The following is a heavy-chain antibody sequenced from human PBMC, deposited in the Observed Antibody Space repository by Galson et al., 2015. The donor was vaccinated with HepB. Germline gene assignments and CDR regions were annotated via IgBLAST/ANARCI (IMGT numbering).Heavy chain of an antibody. V-gene: IGHV5-10-1*01. Sequence: QSGAEVKKPGESLRISCKGSGYSFPSYWINWVRQMPGKGLEWMGRIDPSDSYTNYSPSFQGHVTISADKSISTAYLQWNSLKASDTVMYYCARHRLELLDSDALDIWGQGTMVAVSS. CDR2: IDPSDSYT. CDR3: ARHRLELLDSDALDI. J-gene: IGHJ3*02. D-gene: IGHD1-7*01. CDR1: GYSFPSYW.